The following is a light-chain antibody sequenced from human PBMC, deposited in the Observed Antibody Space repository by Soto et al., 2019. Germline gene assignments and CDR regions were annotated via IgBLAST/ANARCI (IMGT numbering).Light chain of an antibody. Sequence: DIQMTQSPSSLSASVGDRVTITCRASQGISNYLAWYQQKPGKVPKLLIYAASTLQSGVPSRFSGSGSGTDFTLTISSLQPEDVATYYCQKYNSALPFTFGPGTKVVIK. CDR2: AAS. CDR3: QKYNSALPFT. V-gene: IGKV1-27*01. J-gene: IGKJ3*01. CDR1: QGISNY.